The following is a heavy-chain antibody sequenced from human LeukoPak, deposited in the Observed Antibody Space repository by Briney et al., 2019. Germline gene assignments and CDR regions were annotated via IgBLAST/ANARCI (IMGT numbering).Heavy chain of an antibody. Sequence: PSETLSLTCTVSGGSISSYYWSWIRQPPGKGLEWIGYIYYSGSTNYSPSLKSRVTISVDTSKNQFSLKLSSVTAADTAVYYCARHGSSGIAVAGKVDYWGQGTLVTVSS. J-gene: IGHJ4*02. V-gene: IGHV4-59*08. CDR2: IYYSGST. CDR3: ARHGSSGIAVAGKVDY. CDR1: GGSISSYY. D-gene: IGHD6-19*01.